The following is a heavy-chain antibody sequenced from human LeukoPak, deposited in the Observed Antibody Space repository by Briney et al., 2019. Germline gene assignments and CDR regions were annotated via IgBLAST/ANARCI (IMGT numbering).Heavy chain of an antibody. Sequence: GGPLRLSCAASGFTFDDYAMHWVRQAPGKGLEWVSGISWNSGSIGYVDSVKGRFTISRDNAKNSLYLQMNSLRAEDTAVYYCARRPPKWEPNGGAYWGQGTLVTVSS. J-gene: IGHJ4*02. CDR3: ARRPPKWEPNGGAY. D-gene: IGHD1-26*01. CDR1: GFTFDDYA. CDR2: ISWNSGSI. V-gene: IGHV3-9*01.